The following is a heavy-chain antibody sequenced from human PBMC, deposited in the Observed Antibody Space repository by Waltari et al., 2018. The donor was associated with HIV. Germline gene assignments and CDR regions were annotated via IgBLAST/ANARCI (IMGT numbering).Heavy chain of an antibody. CDR3: ARVPDRSGYQRYAMDV. Sequence: QVQLVQSEAEVKKPGSSVKVSCKASGGTVSSSDISWVRQAPGQGLEWMGAIIPLFGEANYAQKFQGRLTITADESTSTAYMELSSLRSEDTAVYYCARVPDRSGYQRYAMDVWGQGTTVTVS. D-gene: IGHD3-22*01. J-gene: IGHJ6*02. CDR2: IIPLFGEA. CDR1: GGTVSSSD. V-gene: IGHV1-69*01.